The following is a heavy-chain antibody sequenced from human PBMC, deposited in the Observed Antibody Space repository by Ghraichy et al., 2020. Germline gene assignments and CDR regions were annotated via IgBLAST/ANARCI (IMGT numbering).Heavy chain of an antibody. CDR1: GFTFSSYA. V-gene: IGHV3-23*01. Sequence: GESLNISCAASGFTFSSYAMSWVRQAPGKGLEWVSALSGSGGSTYYADSVKGRFTISRDNSKNTLYLQMNSLRAEDTAVYYCAKVVSGYFLRQFDYWGQGTLVTVSS. CDR3: AKVVSGYFLRQFDY. J-gene: IGHJ4*02. D-gene: IGHD3-22*01. CDR2: LSGSGGST.